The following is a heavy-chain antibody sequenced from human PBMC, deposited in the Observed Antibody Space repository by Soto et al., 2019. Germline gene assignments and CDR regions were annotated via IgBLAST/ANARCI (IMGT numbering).Heavy chain of an antibody. V-gene: IGHV3-7*03. J-gene: IGHJ5*02. CDR1: GFTFSSYW. Sequence: GGSLRLSCAVSGFTFSSYWMSWVRQAPGKGLEWVANIKQDGSEKYYVDSVKGRFTISRDNAKNSLYLQMNSLRAEDTAVYYCARVHPGDYDFWSGYHGDWFDPWGQGTLVTVSS. CDR3: ARVHPGDYDFWSGYHGDWFDP. D-gene: IGHD3-3*01. CDR2: IKQDGSEK.